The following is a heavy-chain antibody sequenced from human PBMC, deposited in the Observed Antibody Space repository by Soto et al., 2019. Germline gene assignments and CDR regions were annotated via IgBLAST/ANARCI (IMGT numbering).Heavy chain of an antibody. J-gene: IGHJ6*03. CDR2: IYPGDSDT. CDR1: GYSITSYW. Sequence: PGESKKVSCKGSGYSITSYWIGWVRQMTGKGLEWMGIIYPGDSDTRYSPSFQGQVTISADKSISTAYLQWSSLKASDTAMYYCARIYCSGGSCYGYYYYYYMDVWDKGTTVTVSS. CDR3: ARIYCSGGSCYGYYYYYYMDV. V-gene: IGHV5-51*01. D-gene: IGHD2-15*01.